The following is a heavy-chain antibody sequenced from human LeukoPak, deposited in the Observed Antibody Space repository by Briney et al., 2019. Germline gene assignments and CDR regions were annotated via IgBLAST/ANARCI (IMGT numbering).Heavy chain of an antibody. CDR1: GFTFSSYA. V-gene: IGHV3-23*01. J-gene: IGHJ4*02. CDR2: ISGSGGST. Sequence: GGSLRLSCAASGFTFSSYAMSWVRQAPGKGLEWVSAISGSGGSTYYADSVKGRFTISRDNSKNTLYLQMNSLRAEDTAVYYCAKDITRNYYDSSGYFFDYWGQGTLVSVSP. D-gene: IGHD3-22*01. CDR3: AKDITRNYYDSSGYFFDY.